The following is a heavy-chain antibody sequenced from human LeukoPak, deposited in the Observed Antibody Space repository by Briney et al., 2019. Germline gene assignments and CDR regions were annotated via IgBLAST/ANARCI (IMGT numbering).Heavy chain of an antibody. D-gene: IGHD2-2*01. CDR1: GYTFTSYG. V-gene: IGHV1-18*01. J-gene: IGHJ4*02. CDR3: ARVHFYCRSSNCYADYFDY. CDR2: ISAYNGNT. Sequence: ASVKVSCKASGYTFTSYGISWVRQAPGQGLEWMGWISAYNGNTNYAQKLQDRVTMTTDTSTSTAYMELRSLRSDDTAVYYCARVHFYCRSSNCYADYFDYWGQGTLVTVSS.